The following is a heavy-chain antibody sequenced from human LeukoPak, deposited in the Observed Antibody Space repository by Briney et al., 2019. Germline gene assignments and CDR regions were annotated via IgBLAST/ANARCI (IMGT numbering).Heavy chain of an antibody. CDR3: ARLNLIADIDY. Sequence: PGGSLRLSCAASEFTFSSYAMHWVRQAPGKGLEWVAVISYDGSNKYYADSVKGRFTISRDNSKNTLYLQMNSLRAEDTAVYYCARLNLIADIDYWGQGTLVTVSS. CDR1: EFTFSSYA. CDR2: ISYDGSNK. V-gene: IGHV3-30-3*01. J-gene: IGHJ4*02. D-gene: IGHD2-21*01.